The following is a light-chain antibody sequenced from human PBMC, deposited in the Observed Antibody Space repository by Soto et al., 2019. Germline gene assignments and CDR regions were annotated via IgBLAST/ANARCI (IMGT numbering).Light chain of an antibody. J-gene: IGKJ5*01. CDR2: GAS. CDR1: KSVSSSY. CDR3: QQRSNWIT. V-gene: IGKV3D-20*02. Sequence: EIVLTQSPGTLSLSPGGRASLSCRASKSVSSSYLAWYQQKPGQAPRLLIYGASSRATGIPDRFSGSGSGTDFTLTISSLEPEDFAVYYCQQRSNWITFGQGTRLEIK.